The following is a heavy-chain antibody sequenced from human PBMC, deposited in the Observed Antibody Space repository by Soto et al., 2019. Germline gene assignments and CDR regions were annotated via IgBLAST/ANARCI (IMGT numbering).Heavy chain of an antibody. J-gene: IGHJ5*02. CDR3: ARVGGYYDFWSGYYNWWFDP. V-gene: IGHV4-34*01. CDR1: GGSFSGYY. CDR2: INHSGST. D-gene: IGHD3-3*01. Sequence: SETLSLTCAVYGGSFSGYYWSWIRQPPGKGLEWIGEINHSGSTNYNPSLKSRVTISVDTSKNQFSLKLSSVTAADTAVYYCARVGGYYDFWSGYYNWWFDPWGQGTLGTVSS.